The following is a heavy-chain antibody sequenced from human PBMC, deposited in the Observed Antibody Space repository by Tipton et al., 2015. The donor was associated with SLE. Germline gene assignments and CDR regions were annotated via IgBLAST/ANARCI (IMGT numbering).Heavy chain of an antibody. D-gene: IGHD3-16*01. CDR3: ARDPRGDDGFDV. Sequence: TLSLTCAVHGGSFSGHYWSWIRQPPGKGLEWIGEVNDSGSTDYNPSLKSRLTISVDTSKNQFSLNLSSVTAADTAVYYCARDPRGDDGFDVWGQGTMVTVSS. CDR2: VNDSGST. CDR1: GGSFSGHY. V-gene: IGHV4-34*01. J-gene: IGHJ3*01.